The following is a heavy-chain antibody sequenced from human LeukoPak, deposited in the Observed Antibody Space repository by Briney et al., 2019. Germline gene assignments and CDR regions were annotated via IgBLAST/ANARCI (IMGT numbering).Heavy chain of an antibody. Sequence: ETLSLTCAVSGGSLSSGRYSWSWIRQPPGKGLEYVSAISSNGGSTYYADSVKGRFTISRDNSKNTLYLQMSSLRAEDTAVYYGVKRALNGEFDYWGQGTLVTVSS. CDR1: GGSLSSGRYS. CDR3: VKRALNGEFDY. D-gene: IGHD3-10*01. CDR2: ISSNGGST. V-gene: IGHV3-64D*06. J-gene: IGHJ4*02.